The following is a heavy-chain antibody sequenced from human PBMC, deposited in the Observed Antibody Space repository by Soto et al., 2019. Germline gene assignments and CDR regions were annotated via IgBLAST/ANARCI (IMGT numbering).Heavy chain of an antibody. CDR1: GYTFTSYD. V-gene: IGHV1-8*01. D-gene: IGHD3-3*01. CDR2: MNPNSGNT. Sequence: ASVKVSCKASGYTFTSYDINWVRQATGQGLEWMGWMNPNSGNTGYAQKFQGRVTMTRNTSIGTAYMELSSLRSEDTAVYYCARANYDFWSGYTFSYYYYMDVWGKGTTVTVSS. J-gene: IGHJ6*03. CDR3: ARANYDFWSGYTFSYYYYMDV.